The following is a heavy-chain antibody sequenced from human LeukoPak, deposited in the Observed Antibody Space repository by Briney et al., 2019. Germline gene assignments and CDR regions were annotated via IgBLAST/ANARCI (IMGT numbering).Heavy chain of an antibody. Sequence: SETLSLTCTVSGGSISSSSYYWSWIRQHPGKGLEWIGYIYYSGSTYYNPSLKSRVTISVDTSKNQFSLKLSSVTAADTAVYYCGRDSRGYSYGYHYYYYYGMDVWGQGTTVTVSS. D-gene: IGHD5-18*01. CDR3: GRDSRGYSYGYHYYYYYGMDV. CDR1: GGSISSSSYY. CDR2: IYYSGST. V-gene: IGHV4-31*03. J-gene: IGHJ6*02.